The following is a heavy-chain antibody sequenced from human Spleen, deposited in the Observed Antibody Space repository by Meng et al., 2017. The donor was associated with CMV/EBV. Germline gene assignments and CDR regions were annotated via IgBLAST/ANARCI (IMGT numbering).Heavy chain of an antibody. CDR3: AHAYYDFWSGSEVDWFDP. V-gene: IGHV2-5*02. CDR1: GSSLSTSGVG. D-gene: IGHD3-3*01. J-gene: IGHJ5*02. Sequence: QITLKESGPTLVKPTXTLTLTCTFSGSSLSTSGVGVGWIRQPPGKALEWLALIYWDDDKRYSPSLKSRLTITKDTSKNQVVLTMTNMDPVDTATYYCAHAYYDFWSGSEVDWFDPWGQGTLVTVSS. CDR2: IYWDDDK.